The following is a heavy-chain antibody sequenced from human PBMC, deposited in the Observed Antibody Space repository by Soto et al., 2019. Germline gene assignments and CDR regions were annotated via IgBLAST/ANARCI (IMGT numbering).Heavy chain of an antibody. J-gene: IGHJ6*02. V-gene: IGHV3-23*01. CDR1: GFTFSSYA. Sequence: GGSLRLSCAASGFTFSSYAMSWVRQAPGKGLEWVSAISGSGGSTYYADSVKGRFTISRDNSKNTLYLQMNSLRAEDTAVYYCAKLPYGNYYYGMDVWGQGTTVTVSS. CDR2: ISGSGGST. CDR3: AKLPYGNYYYGMDV. D-gene: IGHD2-21*01.